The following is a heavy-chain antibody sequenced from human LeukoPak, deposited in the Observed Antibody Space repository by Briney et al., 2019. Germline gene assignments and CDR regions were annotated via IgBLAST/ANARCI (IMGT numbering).Heavy chain of an antibody. CDR2: ISYDGSNK. CDR3: AKDQYCSSTSCYVRFLDY. V-gene: IGHV3-30*18. D-gene: IGHD2-2*01. J-gene: IGHJ4*02. Sequence: PGGSLRLSCAASGFTFSSYGMHWVRQAPGKGLEWVAVISYDGSNKYYADSVKGRFTISRDNSKNTLYLQTNSLRAEDTAVYYCAKDQYCSSTSCYVRFLDYWGQGTLVTVSS. CDR1: GFTFSSYG.